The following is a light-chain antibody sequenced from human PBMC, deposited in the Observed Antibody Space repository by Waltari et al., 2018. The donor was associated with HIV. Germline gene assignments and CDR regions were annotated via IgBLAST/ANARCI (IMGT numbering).Light chain of an antibody. V-gene: IGKV3-15*01. CDR2: GAS. J-gene: IGKJ1*01. CDR1: QSVRSH. Sequence: EIVMTQSPATLSVSPGDRATLSCRANQSVRSHLAWYQQKPGQAPSLLIYGASTRATGVPANFNGNGSGTEFTLTISILQSEDFAVYYCQQYNDRPPWTFGQGTTVEIK. CDR3: QQYNDRPPWT.